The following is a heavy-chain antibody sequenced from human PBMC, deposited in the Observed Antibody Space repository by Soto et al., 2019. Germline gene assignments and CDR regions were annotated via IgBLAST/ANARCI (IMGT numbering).Heavy chain of an antibody. V-gene: IGHV3-11*06. J-gene: IGHJ4*02. CDR2: ISSSSSYT. D-gene: IGHD1-7*01. CDR1: GFTFSDYY. CDR3: ARDLGKLPNWNYLY. Sequence: QVQLVESGGGLVKPGGSLRLSCAASGFTFSDYYMNWIRQAPGKGLEWVSYISSSSSYTNYADSVKGRFTISRDNAKTSLYLQMNSLRAEDTAVYYCARDLGKLPNWNYLYWGQGTLVTVSS.